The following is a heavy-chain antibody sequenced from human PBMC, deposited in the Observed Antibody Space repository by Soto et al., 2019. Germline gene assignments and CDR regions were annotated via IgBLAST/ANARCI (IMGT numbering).Heavy chain of an antibody. V-gene: IGHV3-23*01. CDR2: ISGSGGST. Sequence: EVQLLESGGDLVQPGGSLRLSCAASGFTFSSYAMTWVRQAPGKWPEWVSAISGSGGSTFYANSVTGRFTISRDNSKNTLSLQMNSLRAEDTAIYDCAKGRGIAVVGTRVDYWGQGTLVTVSS. J-gene: IGHJ4*02. CDR1: GFTFSSYA. CDR3: AKGRGIAVVGTRVDY. D-gene: IGHD6-19*01.